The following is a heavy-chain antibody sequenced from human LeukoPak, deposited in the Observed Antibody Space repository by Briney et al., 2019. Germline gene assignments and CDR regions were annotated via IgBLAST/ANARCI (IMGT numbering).Heavy chain of an antibody. V-gene: IGHV3-30-3*01. CDR3: ARDPKGGYSYGWGAFDI. CDR1: GFPFSSYA. Sequence: GGALVLSCAASGFPFSSYAMHWGRQAPGKGLEWVAVISYDGSNKYYADSVKGRFTISRDNSKNTLYLQMNSLRAEDTAVYYCARDPKGGYSYGWGAFDIWGQGTMVTVSS. CDR2: ISYDGSNK. J-gene: IGHJ3*02. D-gene: IGHD5-18*01.